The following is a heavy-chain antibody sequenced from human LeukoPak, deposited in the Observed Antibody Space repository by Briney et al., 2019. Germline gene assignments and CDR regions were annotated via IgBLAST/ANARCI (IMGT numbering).Heavy chain of an antibody. CDR3: ARDRYDILTGYLEYGMDV. V-gene: IGHV3-21*01. J-gene: IGHJ6*04. Sequence: PGGSLRLSCAASGFTFSSYSMNWVRQAPGKGLEWVSSISSSSSYIYYADSVEGRFTISRDNAKNSLYLQMNSLRAEDTAVYYCARDRYDILTGYLEYGMDVWGKGTTVTVSS. D-gene: IGHD3-9*01. CDR1: GFTFSSYS. CDR2: ISSSSSYI.